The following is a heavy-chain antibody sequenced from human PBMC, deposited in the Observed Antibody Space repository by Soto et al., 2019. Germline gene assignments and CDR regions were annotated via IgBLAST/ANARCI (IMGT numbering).Heavy chain of an antibody. Sequence: PSDTLSLTCPFSGYSVTNYFWILMRPPPGKGLEWIGHMYHGGRTNYSPSLKSRVTMSLDSSRNQFSLNLSSVTAADTAVYFCARDPGYCTNGVCPIFDFWGQGLLVTVS. CDR1: GYSVTNYF. J-gene: IGHJ4*02. CDR3: ARDPGYCTNGVCPIFDF. D-gene: IGHD2-8*01. CDR2: MYHGGRT. V-gene: IGHV4-59*02.